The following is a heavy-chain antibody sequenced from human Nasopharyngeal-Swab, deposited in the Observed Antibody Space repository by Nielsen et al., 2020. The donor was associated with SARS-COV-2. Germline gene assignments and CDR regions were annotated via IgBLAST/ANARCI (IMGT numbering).Heavy chain of an antibody. CDR3: ARDGRARNYDFWSDYMDV. V-gene: IGHV1-69*10. Sequence: SVKVSCKASGGTFSSYAISWVRQAPGQGPEWMGGIIPMLGKANYAQKFQGRVTITADESTTTAYMELSSLRYEDTAVYYCARDGRARNYDFWSDYMDVWGKGTTVTVSS. CDR1: GGTFSSYA. J-gene: IGHJ6*03. CDR2: IIPMLGKA. D-gene: IGHD3-3*01.